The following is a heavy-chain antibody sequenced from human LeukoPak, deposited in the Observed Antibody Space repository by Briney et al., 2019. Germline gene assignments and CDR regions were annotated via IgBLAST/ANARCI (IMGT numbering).Heavy chain of an antibody. CDR1: GGSFSGYY. CDR3: AAISSVVITVDY. D-gene: IGHD3-22*01. CDR2: INHSGST. Sequence: SETLSLTCAVYGGSFSGYYWSWIRQPPGKGLEWIGEINHSGSTNYIPSLKSRVTISVDTSKNQFSLKLSSVTAADTAVYYCAAISSVVITVDYWGQGTLVTVSS. J-gene: IGHJ4*02. V-gene: IGHV4-34*01.